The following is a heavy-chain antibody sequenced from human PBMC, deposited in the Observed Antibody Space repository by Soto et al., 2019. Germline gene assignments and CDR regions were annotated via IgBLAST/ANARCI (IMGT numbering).Heavy chain of an antibody. CDR1: GGRFTSYI. Sequence: QVQLVQSGAEVMKPGSSVKVSCEASGGRFTSYIFTWVRQAPGQGLEWMGRSIPIQGTADYALKFQDRVTLTADNSTNTVHMEMSSLRPHDTAVYYCSKILVFVDHDYIDVWGKGTTVTVSS. D-gene: IGHD2-15*01. CDR2: SIPIQGTA. V-gene: IGHV1-69*08. CDR3: SKILVFVDHDYIDV. J-gene: IGHJ6*03.